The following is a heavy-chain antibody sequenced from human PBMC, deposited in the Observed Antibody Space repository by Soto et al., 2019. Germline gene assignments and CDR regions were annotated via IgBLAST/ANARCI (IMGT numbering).Heavy chain of an antibody. CDR3: ARVVLEWLPTSGFDY. CDR1: GYSFTSYG. Sequence: QIQLVQSGAEVKKPGASVKVSCKASGYSFTSYGITWVRQAPGQAPEWLGWITAENGNTNYAQKFQGRSTVTTDTSTNTAFVELRGLRSDDTAVYYCARVVLEWLPTSGFDYWGQGTLVTVSS. D-gene: IGHD5-12*01. J-gene: IGHJ4*02. CDR2: ITAENGNT. V-gene: IGHV1-18*04.